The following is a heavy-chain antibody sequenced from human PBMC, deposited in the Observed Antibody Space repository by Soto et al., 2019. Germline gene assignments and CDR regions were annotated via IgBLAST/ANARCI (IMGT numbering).Heavy chain of an antibody. Sequence: QVQLVQSGAEVKKPGWSVKVSCKASGVTFSSYDISWVRQAPGQGLEWVGGISTICGTENYAQKFQGRVTITADESTSTDYMDLSRLRSEDTDAYLYAGAAAVGHGDPYYFDYWGQGTLVTVSS. CDR1: GVTFSSYD. CDR2: ISTICGTE. J-gene: IGHJ4*02. V-gene: IGHV1-69*01. CDR3: AGAAAVGHGDPYYFDY. D-gene: IGHD4-17*01.